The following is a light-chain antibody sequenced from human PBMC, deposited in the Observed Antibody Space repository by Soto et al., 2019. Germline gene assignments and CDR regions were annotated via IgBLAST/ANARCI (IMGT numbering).Light chain of an antibody. CDR3: SSYTSSSLGV. CDR1: SSDVGGYNY. Sequence: QSALTQPASVSGSPGQSITISCTGTSSDVGGYNYVSWYQQHPGKAPKLMIYDVSNRPSGVSNRFSGSKSGNTASLTISGLQAEYEADYYCSSYTSSSLGVFGTGTKVTVL. J-gene: IGLJ1*01. V-gene: IGLV2-14*01. CDR2: DVS.